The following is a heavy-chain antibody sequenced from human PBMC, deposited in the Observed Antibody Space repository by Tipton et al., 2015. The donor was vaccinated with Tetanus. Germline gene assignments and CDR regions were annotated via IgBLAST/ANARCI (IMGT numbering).Heavy chain of an antibody. CDR3: GKDISPGGMDV. CDR2: IDWNSGTI. CDR1: GFTFDGYA. V-gene: IGHV3-9*01. Sequence: SLRLSCSAPGFTFDGYAMHWVRQAPGKGLEWVSGIDWNSGTIDYADSVKGRFTISRDNAKNSLYLQMNSLRTEDTAVYYCGKDISPGGMDVSGQGTTVTVSS. J-gene: IGHJ6*02.